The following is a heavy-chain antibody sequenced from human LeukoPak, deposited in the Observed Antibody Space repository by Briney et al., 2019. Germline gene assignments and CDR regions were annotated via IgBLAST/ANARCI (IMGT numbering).Heavy chain of an antibody. CDR3: AAQSSGSSTRAPDF. D-gene: IGHD1-26*01. J-gene: IGHJ4*02. Sequence: SGGSLRPSCETSGVTFSSLSLNWVRQPPGKGLEWLSYISASSRTKYYADSVKGRFTVSRDNAKNSLFLQMDSLRAEDTALYYCAAQSSGSSTRAPDFWGQGTLVTVSS. CDR1: GVTFSSLS. V-gene: IGHV3-48*04. CDR2: ISASSRTK.